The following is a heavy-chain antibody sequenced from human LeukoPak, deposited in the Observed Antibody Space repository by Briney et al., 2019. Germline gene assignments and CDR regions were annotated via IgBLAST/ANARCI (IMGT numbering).Heavy chain of an antibody. V-gene: IGHV1-24*01. CDR3: ATPLLSSALFKFDY. J-gene: IGHJ4*02. D-gene: IGHD2-21*02. CDR2: FDPEDGET. Sequence: ASVKVSCKVSGYTLTELSMHWVRQAPGKGLEWMGGFDPEDGETIYAQKFQGRVTMTEDTSTDTAYMELSSPRSEDTAVYYCATPLLSSALFKFDYWGQGTLVTVSS. CDR1: GYTLTELS.